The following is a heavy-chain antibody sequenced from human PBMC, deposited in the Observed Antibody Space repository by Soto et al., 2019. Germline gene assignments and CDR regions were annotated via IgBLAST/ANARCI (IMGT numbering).Heavy chain of an antibody. Sequence: GGSLRLSCAASGCTFSSYGMHWVRQAPGQGPELVAVISYDGSNKYYADSVKGRFTISRDNSKNTLYLQMNSLRAEDTAVYYCAKVSDGATPGNGMDVWGQGTTVTV. CDR3: AKVSDGATPGNGMDV. D-gene: IGHD2-15*01. CDR1: GCTFSSYG. CDR2: ISYDGSNK. J-gene: IGHJ6*02. V-gene: IGHV3-30*18.